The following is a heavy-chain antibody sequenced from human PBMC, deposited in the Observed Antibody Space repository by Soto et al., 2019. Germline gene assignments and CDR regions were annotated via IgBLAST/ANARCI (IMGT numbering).Heavy chain of an antibody. CDR3: TRGGFYCTNGVCYSYYYYYGMDV. V-gene: IGHV3-49*03. Sequence: GGSLRLSCTASGFTFGDYAMSWFRQAPGKGLEGGGFIRSKAYGGTTEYAASVKGRFTISRDDSKSMAYLQMNSLKSEDTAVYYCTRGGFYCTNGVCYSYYYYYGMDVWGQGSTVTVSS. CDR2: IRSKAYGGTT. D-gene: IGHD2-8*01. CDR1: GFTFGDYA. J-gene: IGHJ6*02.